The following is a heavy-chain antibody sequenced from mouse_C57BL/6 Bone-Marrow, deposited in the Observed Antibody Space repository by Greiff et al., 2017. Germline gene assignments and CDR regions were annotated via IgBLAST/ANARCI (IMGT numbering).Heavy chain of an antibody. J-gene: IGHJ3*01. V-gene: IGHV1-50*01. CDR2: IDPSDSYT. Sequence: QVQLQQPGAELVKPGASVKLSCKASGYTFTSYWMQWVKQRPGQGLEWIGEIDPSDSYTNYNQKFKGKATLTVDTSYSTAYMQLSSLTSEDSAVYYCARRWDDAYWGQGTLVTVSA. CDR1: GYTFTSYW. CDR3: ARRWDDAY. D-gene: IGHD4-1*01.